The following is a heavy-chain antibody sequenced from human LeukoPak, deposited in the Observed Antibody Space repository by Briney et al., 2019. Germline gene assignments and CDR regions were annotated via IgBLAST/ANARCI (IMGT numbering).Heavy chain of an antibody. CDR3: ARRGSALEWSDP. D-gene: IGHD3-10*01. Sequence: GESLKISCQGSRDSFTNYWIAWVRQMPGKGLEWMGIIYPGDSDTRYNPSFQGQVTISADKSISTAYLQWSSLKASDTAIYYCARRGSALEWSDPWGQGTLVTVSS. J-gene: IGHJ5*02. CDR2: IYPGDSDT. CDR1: RDSFTNYW. V-gene: IGHV5-51*01.